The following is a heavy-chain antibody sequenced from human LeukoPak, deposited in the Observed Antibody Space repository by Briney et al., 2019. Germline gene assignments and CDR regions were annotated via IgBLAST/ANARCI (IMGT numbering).Heavy chain of an antibody. D-gene: IGHD1-14*01. J-gene: IGHJ4*02. CDR3: ARSGRIGASDS. CDR2: IYHNGAT. Sequence: SETLSLTCAVSGGSISSSSSICWTWVRQPPGEGLEWIGEIYHNGATNYNPSLKSRVTMLLDKSKNQFFLKLNSVTAADTAVYYCARSGRIGASDSWGQGSLVTVSS. V-gene: IGHV4-4*02. CDR1: GGSISSSSSIC.